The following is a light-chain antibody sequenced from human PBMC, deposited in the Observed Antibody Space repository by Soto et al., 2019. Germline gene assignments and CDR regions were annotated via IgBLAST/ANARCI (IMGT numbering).Light chain of an antibody. Sequence: EIVLTQSPATLSLPPGERATLSCRASQSVSSNLAWYQQKPGQAPRLLIYGASTRATGIPARFSGSGSGTEFTLTISSLQSEDFAVYYCHQYDNCPKTFGQGTRLEI. V-gene: IGKV3-15*01. CDR2: GAS. J-gene: IGKJ5*01. CDR1: QSVSSN. CDR3: HQYDNCPKT.